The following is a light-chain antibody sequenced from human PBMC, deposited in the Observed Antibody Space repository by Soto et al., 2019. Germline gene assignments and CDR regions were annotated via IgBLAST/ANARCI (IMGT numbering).Light chain of an antibody. Sequence: SYELTQPPSVSVSPGQTARITCSGDALPKKYAYWYQQKSGQAPVLVIYEDTKRSPGISERFSGSSSGTTATLIISGAQVEDEADYYCYSTDTSDEGVFGGGTKLTVL. J-gene: IGLJ3*02. CDR2: EDT. V-gene: IGLV3-10*01. CDR1: ALPKKY. CDR3: YSTDTSDEGV.